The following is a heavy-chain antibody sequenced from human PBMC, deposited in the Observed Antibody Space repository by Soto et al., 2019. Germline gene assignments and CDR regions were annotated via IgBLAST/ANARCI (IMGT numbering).Heavy chain of an antibody. Sequence: ASVKVSCKASGYTFTSYGISWVRQAPGQGLEWMGWISTYNGNTNYAQKLQGRVTMTTDTSTSTAYMELRSLRSDDTAVYYCAIYHSLSDVPLGGAFHVWGQGTMVTVSS. D-gene: IGHD3-10*01. J-gene: IGHJ3*01. CDR2: ISTYNGNT. CDR1: GYTFTSYG. V-gene: IGHV1-18*01. CDR3: AIYHSLSDVPLGGAFHV.